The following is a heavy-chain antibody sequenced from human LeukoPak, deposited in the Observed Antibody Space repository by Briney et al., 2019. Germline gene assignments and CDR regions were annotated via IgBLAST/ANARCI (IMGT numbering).Heavy chain of an antibody. J-gene: IGHJ4*02. CDR2: IYYSGST. CDR1: GGSISSSSYY. D-gene: IGHD5-18*01. CDR3: ARVTAHRVDY. Sequence: SETLSLTCTVSGGSISSSSYYWGWIRQPPGKGLEWIGTIYYSGSTYYNPSLKSRVTISVDTSKNQFSLKLSSVTAADTAVYYCARVTAHRVDYWGQGTLVTVSS. V-gene: IGHV4-39*07.